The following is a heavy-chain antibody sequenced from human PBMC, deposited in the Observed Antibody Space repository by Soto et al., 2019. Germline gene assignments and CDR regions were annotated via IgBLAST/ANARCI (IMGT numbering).Heavy chain of an antibody. CDR1: GGSISSSSYY. V-gene: IGHV4-39*01. Sequence: SETLSLTCTVSGGSISSSSYYWGWIRQPPGKGLEWIGNIYYSGSTYYNPSLKSRVTISVDTSKNQFSLKLSSVTAADTAVYYCARVAAAGTVWLDPWGQGTLVTVSS. CDR2: IYYSGST. CDR3: ARVAAAGTVWLDP. D-gene: IGHD6-13*01. J-gene: IGHJ5*02.